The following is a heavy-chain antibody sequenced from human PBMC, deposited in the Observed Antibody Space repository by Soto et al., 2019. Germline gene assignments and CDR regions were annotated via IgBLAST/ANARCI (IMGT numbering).Heavy chain of an antibody. CDR1: GGSISSNY. CDR2: IYYSGST. J-gene: IGHJ5*02. V-gene: IGHV4-59*01. D-gene: IGHD2-8*01. CDR3: ARIDPPLMLAWFDP. Sequence: SETLSLTCTVSGGSISSNYWSWIRQPPGKGLEWIGYIYYSGSTNYNSSLKSRVTISVHASKNQFSLKLTSVTAADTAVYYCARIDPPLMLAWFDPWGQGTLVTVSS.